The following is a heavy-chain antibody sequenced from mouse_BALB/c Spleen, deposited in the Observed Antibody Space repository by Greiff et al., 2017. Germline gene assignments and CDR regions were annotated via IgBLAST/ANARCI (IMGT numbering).Heavy chain of an antibody. CDR1: GYAFSSYW. CDR2: IYPGDGDT. CDR3: ARAMAYGSSYVYFDY. D-gene: IGHD1-1*01. Sequence: VQLQESGAELVRPGSSVKISCKASGYAFSSYWMNWVKQRPGQGLEWIGQIYPGDGDTNYNGKFKGKATLTADKSSSTAYMQLSSLTSEDSAVYFCARAMAYGSSYVYFDYWGQGTTLTVSS. J-gene: IGHJ2*01. V-gene: IGHV1-80*01.